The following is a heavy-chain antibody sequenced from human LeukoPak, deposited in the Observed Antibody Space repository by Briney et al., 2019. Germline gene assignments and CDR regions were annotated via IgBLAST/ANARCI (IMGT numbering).Heavy chain of an antibody. Sequence: SETLSLTCTVSGGSISSSSYYWGWIRPPPGKGLEWIGSIYYSGSTYYNPSLKSRVTISVDTSKNQFSLKLSSVTAADTAVYYCARGITVTRGPFLFDYWGQGTLVTVSS. CDR3: ARGITVTRGPFLFDY. CDR1: GGSISSSSYY. J-gene: IGHJ4*02. D-gene: IGHD4-17*01. CDR2: IYYSGST. V-gene: IGHV4-39*01.